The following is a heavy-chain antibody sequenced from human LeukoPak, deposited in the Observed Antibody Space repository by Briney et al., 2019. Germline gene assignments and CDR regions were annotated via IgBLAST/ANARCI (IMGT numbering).Heavy chain of an antibody. CDR3: ARGPYSYDSSGAFDI. J-gene: IGHJ3*02. V-gene: IGHV4-59*08. CDR1: GGSISSYY. CDR2: IYYAGST. Sequence: SETLSLTCGVSGGSISSYYWAWIRQAPGKGLEWIGYIYYAGSTNYNPSLKSRVTMSVDMSRNQFSLKLSFVTAADTAVYFCARGPYSYDSSGAFDIWGQGTMVTVSS. D-gene: IGHD3-22*01.